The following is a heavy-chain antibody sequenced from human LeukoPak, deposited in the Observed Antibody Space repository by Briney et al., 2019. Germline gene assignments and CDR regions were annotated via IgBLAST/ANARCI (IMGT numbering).Heavy chain of an antibody. CDR2: ISAYNGNT. D-gene: IGHD1-1*01. J-gene: IGHJ4*02. V-gene: IGHV1-18*04. CDR3: AFIKRNWNDSPFDY. CDR1: GSTFTGYG. Sequence: ASVKVSCKASGSTFTGYGITWVRRAPGQGLEWMGWISAYNGNTNYAQKLQGRVTMTTDTSTSTAYMELRSLRSDDTAVYYCAFIKRNWNDSPFDYWGQGTQVTVSS.